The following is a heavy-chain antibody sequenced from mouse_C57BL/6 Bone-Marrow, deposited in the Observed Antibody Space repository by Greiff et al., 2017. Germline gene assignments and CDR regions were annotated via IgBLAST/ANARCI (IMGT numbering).Heavy chain of an antibody. CDR1: GFNIKDAY. CDR2: IDTENGDT. V-gene: IGHV14-4*01. J-gene: IGHJ3*01. CDR3: TRIAY. Sequence: VQLQQSGAEFVRPGASVKLSCTASGFNIKDAYMHWVKQRPEQGLEWIGWIDTENGDTEYASKFQGKATITVDTSANTSYLQLSSLTSEDTAVYCWTRIAYWVQGTLVTVSA.